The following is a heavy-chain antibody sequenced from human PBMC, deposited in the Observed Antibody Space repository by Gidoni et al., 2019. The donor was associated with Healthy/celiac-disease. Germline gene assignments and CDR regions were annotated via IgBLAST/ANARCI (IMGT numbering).Heavy chain of an antibody. Sequence: EVQLVQSGAEVKKPGESLRISCKGSGYSFTSYWISWVRQMPGKGLEWMGRMDPSDSDTNYSPSFQGHVTISADKSISTAYLQWSSLKASDTAMYYCARHGGIAAAGTGNNWFDPWGQGTLVTVSS. CDR3: ARHGGIAAAGTGNNWFDP. CDR1: GYSFTSYW. CDR2: MDPSDSDT. V-gene: IGHV5-10-1*03. J-gene: IGHJ5*02. D-gene: IGHD6-13*01.